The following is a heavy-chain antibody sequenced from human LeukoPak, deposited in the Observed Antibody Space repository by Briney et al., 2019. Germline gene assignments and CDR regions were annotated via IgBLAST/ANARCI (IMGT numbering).Heavy chain of an antibody. CDR2: IYYSGST. CDR3: ARKWFGYFDC. CDR1: GGSISSSSYY. D-gene: IGHD3-10*01. J-gene: IGHJ4*02. V-gene: IGHV4-39*07. Sequence: SETLSLTCIVSGGSISSSSYYWGWIRQPPGKGLEWIGSIYYSGSTYYNPSLKSRVTISVDTSKNQFSLKLSSVTAADTAVYYCARKWFGYFDCWGQGTLVTVSS.